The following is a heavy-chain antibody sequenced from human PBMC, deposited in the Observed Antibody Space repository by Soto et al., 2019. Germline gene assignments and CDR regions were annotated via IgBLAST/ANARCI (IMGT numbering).Heavy chain of an antibody. CDR2: IDPSDSYT. CDR3: ARSDIVVVPAAIRGMDV. Sequence: PGESLKISCQGSGYSFTSCWISWVRQMPGKGLEWMGRIDPSDSYTNYSPSFQGHVTISADKSISTAYLQWSSLKASDTAMYYCARSDIVVVPAAIRGMDVWGQGTTVTVSS. D-gene: IGHD2-2*02. J-gene: IGHJ6*02. V-gene: IGHV5-10-1*01. CDR1: GYSFTSCW.